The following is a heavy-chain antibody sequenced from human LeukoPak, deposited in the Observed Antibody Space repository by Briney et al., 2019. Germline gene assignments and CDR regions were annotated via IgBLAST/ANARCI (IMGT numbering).Heavy chain of an antibody. Sequence: GASLKISCKGSGYSFTSYWIGWVRQMPGKGLEWMGIIYPGDSDTRYSPSFQGQVTISADKSISTAYLQWSSLKASDTAMYYCARQGSMYYYDSSGYYWGQGTLVTVSS. CDR1: GYSFTSYW. CDR3: ARQGSMYYYDSSGYY. V-gene: IGHV5-51*01. CDR2: IYPGDSDT. D-gene: IGHD3-22*01. J-gene: IGHJ4*02.